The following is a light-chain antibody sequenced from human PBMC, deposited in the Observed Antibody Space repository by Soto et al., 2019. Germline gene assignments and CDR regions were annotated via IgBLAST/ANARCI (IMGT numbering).Light chain of an antibody. Sequence: QSVLTQPPSASGTPGQTIGISCSGGSSNIGSHTVNWYQQLPGTAPRLLIYSNTQRPSGVPDRFSGSKSGTSASLAISGLQSEYEGDDFCAAWDDSLNGVVFGGGTKLTVL. V-gene: IGLV1-44*01. J-gene: IGLJ2*01. CDR1: SSNIGSHT. CDR3: AAWDDSLNGVV. CDR2: SNT.